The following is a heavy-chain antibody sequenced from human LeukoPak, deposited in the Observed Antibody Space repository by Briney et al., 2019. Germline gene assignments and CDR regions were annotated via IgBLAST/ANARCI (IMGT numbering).Heavy chain of an antibody. V-gene: IGHV1-18*01. CDR1: LYTLTRYV. CDR2: ISAYNGNT. J-gene: IGHJ3*02. CDR3: ARDYYGSVGSGFGI. D-gene: IGHD3-10*01. Sequence: GASVNVSCKASLYTLTRYVISRLRQAPGHGREGMGWISAYNGNTNYAQKLQGRVTMTTDTSTSTAYMELRSLRSEDTAVYCCARDYYGSVGSGFGIWGQVAMVTVA.